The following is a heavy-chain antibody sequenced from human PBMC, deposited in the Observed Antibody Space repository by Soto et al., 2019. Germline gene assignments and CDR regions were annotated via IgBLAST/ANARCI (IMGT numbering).Heavy chain of an antibody. CDR1: GFTFSSYA. CDR3: ASTYGDYGVGYYGMDV. V-gene: IGHV3-30-3*01. CDR2: ISYDGSNK. Sequence: QVQLVESGGGVVQPGRSLRLSCAASGFTFSSYAMHWVRQAPGKGLEWVAVISYDGSNKYYADSVKGRFTISRDNSKNTLYLQINSLRAEDTAVYYCASTYGDYGVGYYGMDVWGQGTTVTVSS. J-gene: IGHJ6*02. D-gene: IGHD4-17*01.